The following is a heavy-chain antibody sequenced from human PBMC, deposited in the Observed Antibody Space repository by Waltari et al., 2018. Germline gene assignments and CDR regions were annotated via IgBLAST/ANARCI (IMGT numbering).Heavy chain of an antibody. CDR2: MSSDGGNK. J-gene: IGHJ4*02. Sequence: EVQMKESGGGVVQSGGSLRLPCSASGFTCRNFAFHCVRQTRGKGLKHISGMSSDGGNKYYSDSVKGRFTISRDNSKNSLHLQMTSMTADDTAVYYCVRDAGGYCSSTSCYASLSHWGQGAQVTVSS. CDR3: VRDAGGYCSSTSCYASLSH. D-gene: IGHD2-2*01. CDR1: GFTCRNFA. V-gene: IGHV3-64D*08.